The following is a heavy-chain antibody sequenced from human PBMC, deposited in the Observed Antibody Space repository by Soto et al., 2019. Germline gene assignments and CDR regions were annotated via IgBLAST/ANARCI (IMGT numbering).Heavy chain of an antibody. CDR2: IYKSGST. CDR1: GGSIYSGGYY. Sequence: QVQLQESGPGLVKHSQTLSLTCTVSGGSIYSGGYYWSWIRQHPGKGLEWIGYIYKSGSTFYNPSLKSRVTISVDTSKNQFSLQLRSVTAADTAFYYCARGMTTVTNFDYWGQGTLVTVSS. D-gene: IGHD4-17*01. V-gene: IGHV4-31*03. J-gene: IGHJ4*02. CDR3: ARGMTTVTNFDY.